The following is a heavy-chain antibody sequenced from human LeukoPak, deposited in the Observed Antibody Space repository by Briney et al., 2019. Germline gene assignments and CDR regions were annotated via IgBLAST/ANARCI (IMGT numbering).Heavy chain of an antibody. CDR3: ARASRMAALLRLDP. CDR2: FNVNSSGT. D-gene: IGHD6-25*01. V-gene: IGHV1-2*02. J-gene: IGHJ5*02. Sequence: ASVKVSCKASGYTFRGSYVHWVRQAPGQGLQWMGWFNVNSSGTNSAQKFQGRLTMTRDTSFSTAFMELSSLRPDDTAVYYCARASRMAALLRLDPWGQGTVVTVSS. CDR1: GYTFRGSY.